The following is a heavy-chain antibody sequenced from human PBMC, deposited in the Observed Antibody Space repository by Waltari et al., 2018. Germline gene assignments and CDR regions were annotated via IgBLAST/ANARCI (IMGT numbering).Heavy chain of an antibody. CDR3: ARDATYYYGSGSSSGDAFDI. D-gene: IGHD3-10*01. J-gene: IGHJ3*02. CDR2: IYSNGNT. Sequence: EVQLVESGGGLVQPGGSLRLSCAASGFTVSSNYMSWVRQAPGKGLEWGSVIYSNGNTYYADSVKGRFTTSRDNSKNTLYLQMNSLRAEDTAVYYCARDATYYYGSGSSSGDAFDIWGQGTMVTVSS. V-gene: IGHV3-66*01. CDR1: GFTVSSNY.